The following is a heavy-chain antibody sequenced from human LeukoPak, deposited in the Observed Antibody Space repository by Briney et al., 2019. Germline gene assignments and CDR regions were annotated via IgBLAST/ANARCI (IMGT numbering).Heavy chain of an antibody. CDR1: GFTFNTYA. CDR3: ARDGGSCLQPTDY. J-gene: IGHJ4*01. CDR2: ISGNGLST. D-gene: IGHD2-15*01. V-gene: IGHV3-23*01. Sequence: GGSLRLSCAASGFTFNTYAMAWVRQAPGKGLEWVSCISGNGLSTYYADSVKGRFTISRDNSKSTLYLQMNSLRGDDTAVYHCARDGGSCLQPTDYWGQGTLVTVSS.